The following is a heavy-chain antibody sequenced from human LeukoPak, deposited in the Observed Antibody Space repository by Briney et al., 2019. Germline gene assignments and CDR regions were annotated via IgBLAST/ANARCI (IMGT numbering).Heavy chain of an antibody. D-gene: IGHD1-1*01. CDR1: GFSLTTTGVA. CDR3: VHRQTGSTSFDY. CDR2: IFWDDDK. Sequence: SGPTLVNPTQTLTRTCSFSGFSLTTTGVAVGWIRQPPGKALEWLALIFWDDDKKYSPSLKSRVTITKDTSNNQVVLIITNVDPVDTAAYHCVHRQTGSTSFDYWGQGTLVIVSS. V-gene: IGHV2-5*02. J-gene: IGHJ4*02.